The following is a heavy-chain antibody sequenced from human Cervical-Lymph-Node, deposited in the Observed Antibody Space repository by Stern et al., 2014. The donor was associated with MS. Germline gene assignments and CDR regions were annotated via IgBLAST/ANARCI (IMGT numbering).Heavy chain of an antibody. CDR3: ASHHYYDSSAGLDY. Sequence: VQLVESGGGLVKPGGSLRLSCVASGLTFSDYYMTWIRQAPGKGLEWLSYISSGSIYTNYAASVKGRFTISRDNAKNSLYLQMNSLRADDTAVYYCASHHYYDSSAGLDYWGQGTLFTVSS. J-gene: IGHJ4*02. CDR2: ISSGSIYT. V-gene: IGHV3-11*06. D-gene: IGHD3-22*01. CDR1: GLTFSDYY.